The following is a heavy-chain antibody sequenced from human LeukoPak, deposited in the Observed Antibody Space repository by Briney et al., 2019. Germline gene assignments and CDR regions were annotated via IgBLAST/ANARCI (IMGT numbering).Heavy chain of an antibody. CDR2: IHPRRGDT. CDR1: GYSFTAFY. V-gene: IGHV1-2*02. CDR3: ARDGDYGTGSYYRGCIDS. J-gene: IGHJ4*02. Sequence: ASVKVSCKTSGYSFTAFYIHWVRQAPGQGLEWMGWIHPRRGDTNYAQKFQGRVTMTRDTSISTAYLDLSSLRSDDTAVCYCARDGDYGTGSYYRGCIDSWGQGTPVTVSP. D-gene: IGHD3-10*01.